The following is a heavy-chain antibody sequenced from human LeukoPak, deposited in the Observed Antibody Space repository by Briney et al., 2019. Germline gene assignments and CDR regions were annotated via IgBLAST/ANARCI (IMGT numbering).Heavy chain of an antibody. Sequence: PSESLGLSCATSGFTFSSNAMSWVSQAQGKGLESVLGIGASGGSTYYADSVKCRFTISRDNSKNTLYLQMNSLRTEDTAVYYCAKAEGYDILTGLDYWGQGTLVTVSS. J-gene: IGHJ4*02. CDR1: GFTFSSNA. D-gene: IGHD3-9*01. CDR3: AKAEGYDILTGLDY. CDR2: IGASGGST. V-gene: IGHV3-23*01.